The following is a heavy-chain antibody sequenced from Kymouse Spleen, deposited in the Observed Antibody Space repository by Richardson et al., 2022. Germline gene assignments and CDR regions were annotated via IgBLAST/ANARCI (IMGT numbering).Heavy chain of an antibody. Sequence: EVQLVESGGGLVKPGGSLRLSCAASGFTFSNAWMSWVRQAPGKGLEWVGRIKSKTDGGTTDYAAPVKGRFTISRDDSKNTLYLQMNSLKTEDTAVYYCTTDRIAAAFFDYWGQGTLVTVSS. V-gene: IGHV3-15*01. CDR1: GFTFSNAW. J-gene: IGHJ4*02. CDR3: TTDRIAAAFFDY. CDR2: IKSKTDGGTT. D-gene: IGHD6-13*01.